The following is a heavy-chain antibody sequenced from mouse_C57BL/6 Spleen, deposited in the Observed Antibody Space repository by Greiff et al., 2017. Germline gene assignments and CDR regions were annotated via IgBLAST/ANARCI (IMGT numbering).Heavy chain of an antibody. J-gene: IGHJ4*01. CDR3: ARGYLYYAMDY. V-gene: IGHV1-69*01. CDR2: IDPSDSYT. Sequence: QVQLQQPGAELVMPGASVKLSCKASGYTFTSSWMHWVKQRPGQGLEWIGEIDPSDSYTNYNQKFKGKSTLTVDKSSSTAYMQLSSLTSEDSAVYYCARGYLYYAMDYWGQGTSGTVSS. D-gene: IGHD5-1*01. CDR1: GYTFTSSW.